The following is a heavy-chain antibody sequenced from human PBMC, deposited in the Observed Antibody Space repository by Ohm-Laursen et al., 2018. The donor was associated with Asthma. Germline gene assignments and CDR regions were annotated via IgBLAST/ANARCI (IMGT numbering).Heavy chain of an antibody. V-gene: IGHV1-2*04. CDR2: INPNSGGT. CDR1: GYTFTGYS. CDR3: AREGGDCSGGSCYSSRYFDL. J-gene: IGHJ2*01. Sequence: SVKVSCKASGYTFTGYSMHWVRQAPGQGLEWMGWINPNSGGTNYAQKFQGWVTMTRDTSISTAYMELSRPRSDDTAVYYCAREGGDCSGGSCYSSRYFDLWGRGTLVTVSS. D-gene: IGHD2-15*01.